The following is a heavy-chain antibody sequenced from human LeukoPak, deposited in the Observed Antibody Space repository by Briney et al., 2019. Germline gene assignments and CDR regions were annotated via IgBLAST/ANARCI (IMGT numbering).Heavy chain of an antibody. Sequence: GASVKVSCKASGYTFSGYYIHWVRQAPGQGLEWLEWINPNSGGTNYAQKFQGRVTMTRDTSISTAYMELSRLRSDDTAVYYCASGGAAYCSSASCYHMEYFDYWGQGTLVTVSS. D-gene: IGHD2-2*01. CDR1: GYTFSGYY. CDR2: INPNSGGT. J-gene: IGHJ4*02. V-gene: IGHV1-2*02. CDR3: ASGGAAYCSSASCYHMEYFDY.